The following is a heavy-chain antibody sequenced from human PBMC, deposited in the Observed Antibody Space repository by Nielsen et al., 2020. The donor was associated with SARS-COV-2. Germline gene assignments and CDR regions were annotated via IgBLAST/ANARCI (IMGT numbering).Heavy chain of an antibody. D-gene: IGHD3-10*01. CDR3: ATITMVRGVIYGMDV. Sequence: GGSLRLSCAASGFTFDDYAMHWVRQAPGKGLEWVSGISWNSGSIGYADSVKGRFTISRDNAKNSLYLQMNSLRAEDTALYYCATITMVRGVIYGMDVWGQGTTVTVSS. J-gene: IGHJ6*02. V-gene: IGHV3-9*01. CDR1: GFTFDDYA. CDR2: ISWNSGSI.